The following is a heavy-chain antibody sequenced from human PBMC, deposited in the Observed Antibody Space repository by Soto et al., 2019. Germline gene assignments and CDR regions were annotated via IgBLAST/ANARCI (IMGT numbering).Heavy chain of an antibody. CDR2: ISGSGGST. V-gene: IGHV3-23*01. CDR1: GFTFSSYA. J-gene: IGHJ4*02. CDR3: AKVSVEVIAAAGLELHFDY. Sequence: GGSLRLSCAAAGFTFSSYARSWVRQAPGKGLEWVSAISGSGGSTYYADSVKGRFTISRDNSKNTLYLQMNSLRAEDTAVYYCAKVSVEVIAAAGLELHFDYWGRGTLVTVSS. D-gene: IGHD6-13*01.